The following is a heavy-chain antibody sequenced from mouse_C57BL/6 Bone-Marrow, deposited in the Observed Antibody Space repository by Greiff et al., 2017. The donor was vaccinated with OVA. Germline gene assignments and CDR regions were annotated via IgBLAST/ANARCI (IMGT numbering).Heavy chain of an antibody. V-gene: IGHV1-64*01. D-gene: IGHD1-1*01. CDR1: VYTFTSYW. CDR2: IHPNSGST. CDR3: ARDLGYYYGSSNSWVAY. J-gene: IGHJ3*01. Sequence: QVHVKQPGAELVKPGASVKLSCKASVYTFTSYWMHWVKQRPGQGLEWIGMIHPNSGSTNYNEKFKSKATLTVDKSSSTAYMQLSSLTSADSAVYYCARDLGYYYGSSNSWVAYWGQGTLVTVSA.